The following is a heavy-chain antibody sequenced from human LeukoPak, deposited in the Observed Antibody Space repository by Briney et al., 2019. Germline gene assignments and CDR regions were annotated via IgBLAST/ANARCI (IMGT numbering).Heavy chain of an antibody. D-gene: IGHD3-9*01. Sequence: PGGSLRLSCAASGFTFSSYWMSWVRQAPGKGLEWVANIKQDGSEKYYVDSLKGRFTISRDNAKNSLYLQMNSLRAEDTAVYYCARDLEAGYCYFDYWGQGTLVTVSS. V-gene: IGHV3-7*01. J-gene: IGHJ4*02. CDR2: IKQDGSEK. CDR3: ARDLEAGYCYFDY. CDR1: GFTFSSYW.